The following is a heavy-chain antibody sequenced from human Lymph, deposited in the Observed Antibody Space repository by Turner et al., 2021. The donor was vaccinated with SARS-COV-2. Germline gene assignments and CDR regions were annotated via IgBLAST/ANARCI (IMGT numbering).Heavy chain of an antibody. CDR1: GGTFSSYA. Sequence: QVQLVQSGAEVKKPGSSVKVSCKASGGTFSSYAISWVRQAPGQGLEWMGGIIPILRIATYAQKCQGRFTITADKSTSTAYRELSSLRSEDTAVFYCARVVGGFGELGYYYYYGMDVWGQGTTVTVSS. V-gene: IGHV1-69*10. CDR3: ARVVGGFGELGYYYYYGMDV. D-gene: IGHD3-10*01. J-gene: IGHJ6*02. CDR2: IIPILRIA.